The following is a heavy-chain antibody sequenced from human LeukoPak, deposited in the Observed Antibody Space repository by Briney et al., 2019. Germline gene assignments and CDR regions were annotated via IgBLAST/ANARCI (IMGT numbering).Heavy chain of an antibody. D-gene: IGHD2-15*01. CDR1: GYSFTSYW. CDR2: VYPGDSDT. J-gene: IGHJ3*02. V-gene: IGHV5-51*01. Sequence: GESLKISCKGSGYSFTSYWIGWARQMPGKGLEWMGIVYPGDSDTIYSPSFQGQVTISADKSISTAYPQWSSLQASDTAMYYRARRHCSGDSCYSGAFDIWGQGTMVTVSS. CDR3: ARRHCSGDSCYSGAFDI.